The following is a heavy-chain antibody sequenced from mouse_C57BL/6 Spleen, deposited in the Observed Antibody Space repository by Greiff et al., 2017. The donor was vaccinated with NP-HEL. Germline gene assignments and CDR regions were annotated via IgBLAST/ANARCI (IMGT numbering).Heavy chain of an antibody. CDR2: IDPSDSYT. Sequence: VQLQQPGAELVMPGASVKLSCKASGYTFTSYWMPWVKQRPGQGLEWIGEIDPSDSYTNYNQKFKGKSTLTVDKYSSTAYMQLSSLTSEDSAVYYCARKGLRLFDYWGQGTTLTVSS. J-gene: IGHJ2*01. V-gene: IGHV1-69*01. D-gene: IGHD3-2*02. CDR3: ARKGLRLFDY. CDR1: GYTFTSYW.